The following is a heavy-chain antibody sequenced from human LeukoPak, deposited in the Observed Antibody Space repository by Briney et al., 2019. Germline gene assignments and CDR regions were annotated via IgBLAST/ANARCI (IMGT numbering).Heavy chain of an antibody. J-gene: IGHJ6*02. CDR2: ISGSGGST. V-gene: IGHV3-23*01. Sequence: GGSLRLSCAASGFTFSSYAMSWVRQAPGKGLEWVSAISGSGGSTYYADSVKGRFTISRDNSKNTLYLQMNSLRAEDTAVYYCARDSRPGGYYYYYGMDVWGQGTTVTVSS. D-gene: IGHD2-2*01. CDR3: ARDSRPGGYYYYYGMDV. CDR1: GFTFSSYA.